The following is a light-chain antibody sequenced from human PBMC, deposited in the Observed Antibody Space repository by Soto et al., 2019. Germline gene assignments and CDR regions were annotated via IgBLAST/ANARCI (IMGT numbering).Light chain of an antibody. J-gene: IGKJ1*01. CDR1: QTILYSSNKRTY. V-gene: IGKV4-1*01. Sequence: ILWTQSTAYLSVSLGVRAARNCMSSQTILYSSNKRTYLAWYQQKPGQPPKLLIYWASTRESGVPDRFSGSGSGTEFTLTISSLQPDDFATYYCQQYNSYPRTFGQGSKVDIK. CDR2: WAS. CDR3: QQYNSYPRT.